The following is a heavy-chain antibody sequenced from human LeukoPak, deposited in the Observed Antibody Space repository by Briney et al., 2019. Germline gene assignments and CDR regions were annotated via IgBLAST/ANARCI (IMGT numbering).Heavy chain of an antibody. CDR1: GGSVRS. CDR3: ARDTYYYDNSKRYDDVFDI. J-gene: IGHJ3*02. CDR2: IDHSRET. Sequence: SETLSLTCTVSGGSVRSWSWVRLPPGTGLEWIGHIDHSRETNSTASVRSRVTMSVDTVKNQFSMTMSTVTTAETALYYCARDTYYYDNSKRYDDVFDIYCRGKIVIVSS. D-gene: IGHD3-22*01. V-gene: IGHV4-59*02.